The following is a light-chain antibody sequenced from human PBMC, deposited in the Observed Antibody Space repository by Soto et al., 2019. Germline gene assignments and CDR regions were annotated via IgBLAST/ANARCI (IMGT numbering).Light chain of an antibody. Sequence: SALTQPPSASGSPGQSATISCTGTSSDVGGYNYVSWYQQYPGKAPKLMIYEVSKRPSGVPDRFSGSKSGKTASLTVSGLQPEDEADYYCTSYAGSNIWVFGGGTKLTVL. CDR2: EVS. V-gene: IGLV2-8*01. CDR1: SSDVGGYNY. CDR3: TSYAGSNIWV. J-gene: IGLJ3*02.